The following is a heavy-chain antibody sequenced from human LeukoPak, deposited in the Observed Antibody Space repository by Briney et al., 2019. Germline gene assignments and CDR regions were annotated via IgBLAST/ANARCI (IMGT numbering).Heavy chain of an antibody. V-gene: IGHV3-48*01. D-gene: IGHD2-21*02. CDR2: ISSRSSTI. CDR3: ARDGTEPNCGGDCYLV. Sequence: GGSLRLSCAASGFTFSSYSMNWVRQAPGKGLEWISYISSRSSTIYYADSVKGRFSISRDNAKNSLYLQMYSLTAEDTGVYYCARDGTEPNCGGDCYLVWGQGTLVTVSS. J-gene: IGHJ4*02. CDR1: GFTFSSYS.